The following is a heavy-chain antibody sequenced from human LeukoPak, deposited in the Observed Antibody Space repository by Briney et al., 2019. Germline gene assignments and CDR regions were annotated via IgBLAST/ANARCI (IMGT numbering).Heavy chain of an antibody. D-gene: IGHD3-22*01. J-gene: IGHJ4*02. CDR2: ISYDGSNK. CDR3: ARASRLLLMYLDY. V-gene: IGHV3-30-3*01. Sequence: GRSLRLSCAASGFTFSSYAMHWVRQAPGKGLEWVAVISYDGSNKYYADSVKGRFTISRDNSKNTLYLQMNSPRAEDTAVYYCARASRLLLMYLDYWGQGTLVTVSS. CDR1: GFTFSSYA.